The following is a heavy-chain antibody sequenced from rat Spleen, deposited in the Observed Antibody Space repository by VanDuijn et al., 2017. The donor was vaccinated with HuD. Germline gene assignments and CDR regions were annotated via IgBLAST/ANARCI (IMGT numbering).Heavy chain of an antibody. CDR2: FSYDGRTT. V-gene: IGHV5-29*01. J-gene: IGHJ2*01. CDR3: ARPTTGIPFNY. Sequence: EVQLVESDGGLVRPGRSLKLSCAASGFTFSDYYMAWVRQAPTEGLEWVATFSYDGRTTYYRDSVKGRFTISRDNTKSTLYLQMDSLRSEDTAIYYCARPTTGIPFNYWGQGVMVTVSS. CDR1: GFTFSDYY. D-gene: IGHD1-7*01.